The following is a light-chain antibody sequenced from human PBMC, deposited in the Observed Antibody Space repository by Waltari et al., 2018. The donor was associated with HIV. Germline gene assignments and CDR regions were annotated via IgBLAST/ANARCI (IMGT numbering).Light chain of an antibody. CDR1: LLGKKK. CDR2: KDS. J-gene: IGLJ2*01. CDR3: YSAADNNISF. Sequence: FELTQPYSVSVSPGQTARITCSGDLLGKKKARWFQAKPGQVPLLVIYKDSERPSGFPERFSCSNSWTTVTLTSSGAQVEDEADYYCYSAADNNISFFGGGTKLTVL. V-gene: IGLV3-27*01.